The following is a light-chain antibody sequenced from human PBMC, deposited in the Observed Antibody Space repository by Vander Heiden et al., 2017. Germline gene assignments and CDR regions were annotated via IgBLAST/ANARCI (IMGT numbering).Light chain of an antibody. J-gene: IGKJ2*01. CDR3: QQSDSTPYT. Sequence: DIQMTQSPSSLSASVGDRVTITCRASQSISSYLNWYQQKPGKAPKLLIYAASSLQSGVPSRFRGSGSGTDFTLTIRRLQPEDLATYYCQQSDSTPYTFGQWTKLDIK. V-gene: IGKV1-39*01. CDR1: QSISSY. CDR2: AAS.